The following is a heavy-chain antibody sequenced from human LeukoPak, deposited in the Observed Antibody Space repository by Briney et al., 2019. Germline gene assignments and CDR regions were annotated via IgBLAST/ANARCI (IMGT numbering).Heavy chain of an antibody. V-gene: IGHV4-31*03. CDR2: IYYSGST. Sequence: SQTLSLTCIVSGGPISSGGYYWSWIRQHPGKGLEWIGYIYYSGSTHYNPSLKSRVTISVDTSKNQFSLKLSSVTAADTAVYYCARGKANFGITGTVDYWGQGTLVTVSS. J-gene: IGHJ4*02. D-gene: IGHD1-20*01. CDR3: ARGKANFGITGTVDY. CDR1: GGPISSGGYY.